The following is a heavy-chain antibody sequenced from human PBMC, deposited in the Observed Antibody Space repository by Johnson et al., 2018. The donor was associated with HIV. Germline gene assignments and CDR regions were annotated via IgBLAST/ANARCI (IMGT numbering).Heavy chain of an antibody. CDR1: GFTFSSYG. Sequence: VQLVESGGGLVQPGGSLRLSCAASGFTFSSYGMHWVRQAPGKGLEWVSYISGSGLTMYYADSVKGRFTISRDNAKNSLYLQMNSLRAADTAVYYCATFSSGIWGQGTMVTVSS. CDR3: ATFSSGI. V-gene: IGHV3-48*04. D-gene: IGHD3-3*01. J-gene: IGHJ3*02. CDR2: ISGSGLTM.